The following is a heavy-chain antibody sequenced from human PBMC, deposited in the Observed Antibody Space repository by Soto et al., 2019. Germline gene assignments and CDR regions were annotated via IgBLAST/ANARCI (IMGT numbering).Heavy chain of an antibody. J-gene: IGHJ6*02. CDR1: GYTFTNYW. CDR3: AASIFYYGMDV. Sequence: RGESLKISCKGSGYTFTNYWTGWVRQMPGKGLEWMGIIYPGDSDTKYNPSFQGQVTISADKSITTTYLRWTSLKASDTAIYYCAASIFYYGMDVWGQGTTVTVSS. V-gene: IGHV5-51*01. CDR2: IYPGDSDT.